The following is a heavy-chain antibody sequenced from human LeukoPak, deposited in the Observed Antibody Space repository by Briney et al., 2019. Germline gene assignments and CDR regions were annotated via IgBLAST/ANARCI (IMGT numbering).Heavy chain of an antibody. CDR2: ISSSSSYI. V-gene: IGHV3-21*04. CDR3: ARDGSTGENWFDP. CDR1: GFTFSSYS. D-gene: IGHD2-2*01. J-gene: IGHJ5*02. Sequence: GGSLRLSCAASGFTFSSYSMNWVRQAPGKGLEWVSSISSSSSYIYYADSVKGRFTISRDSAKNSLYLQMNSLRAEDTAVYYCARDGSTGENWFDPWGQGTLVTVSS.